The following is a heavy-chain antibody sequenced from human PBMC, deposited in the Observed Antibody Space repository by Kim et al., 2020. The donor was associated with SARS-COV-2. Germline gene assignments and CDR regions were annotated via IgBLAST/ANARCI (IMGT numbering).Heavy chain of an antibody. J-gene: IGHJ4*02. CDR2: INHSGST. CDR3: ARDYGGLGAYFDY. V-gene: IGHV4-34*01. D-gene: IGHD4-17*01. CDR1: GGSFSGYY. Sequence: SETLSLTCAVYGGSFSGYYWSWIRQPPGKGLEWIGEINHSGSTNYNPSLKSRVTISVDTSKNQFSLKLSSVTAADTAVYYCARDYGGLGAYFDYWGQGTL.